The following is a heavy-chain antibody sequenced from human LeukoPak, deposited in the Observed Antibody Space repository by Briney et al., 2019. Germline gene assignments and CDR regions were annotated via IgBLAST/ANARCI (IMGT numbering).Heavy chain of an antibody. Sequence: SESLSPTCTVTGGFISGYYWSWVRQPAGKGLEWIGRIFASGLTNYNPSRKSRSTMSLETSKKQFSLKVSSVTAADTAVYYCARGHSGYYDYWGQGTLVTVSS. CDR1: GGFISGYY. J-gene: IGHJ4*02. CDR2: IFASGLT. V-gene: IGHV4-4*07. D-gene: IGHD3-22*01. CDR3: ARGHSGYYDY.